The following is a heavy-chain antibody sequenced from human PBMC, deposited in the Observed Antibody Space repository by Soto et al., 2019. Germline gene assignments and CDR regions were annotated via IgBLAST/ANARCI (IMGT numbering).Heavy chain of an antibody. Sequence: GGSLRLSCAASGFTFDDYAMHWVRQAPGKGLEWVSGISWNSGSIGYADSVKGRFTISRDNAKNSLYLQMNSLRAEDTALYYCAKDIPGPYSSGWTGAFDIWGQGTMVTVSS. J-gene: IGHJ3*02. V-gene: IGHV3-9*01. CDR1: GFTFDDYA. CDR2: ISWNSGSI. CDR3: AKDIPGPYSSGWTGAFDI. D-gene: IGHD6-19*01.